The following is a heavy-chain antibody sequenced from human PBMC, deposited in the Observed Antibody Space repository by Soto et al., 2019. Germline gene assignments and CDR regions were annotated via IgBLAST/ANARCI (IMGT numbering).Heavy chain of an antibody. CDR1: GGSISSGGYY. D-gene: IGHD3-9*01. CDR2: IYYSGST. J-gene: IGHJ6*02. Sequence: SETLSLTCTVSGGSISSGGYYWSWIRQHPGKGLEWIGYIYYSGSTYYNPSLKSRVTISVDTSKNQFSLKLSSVTAADTAVYYCARALRYFDWLLKSVYYYGMDVWGQGTTVTVSS. V-gene: IGHV4-31*03. CDR3: ARALRYFDWLLKSVYYYGMDV.